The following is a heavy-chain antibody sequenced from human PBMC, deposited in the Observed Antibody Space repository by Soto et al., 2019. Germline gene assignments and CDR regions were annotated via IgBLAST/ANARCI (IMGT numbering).Heavy chain of an antibody. Sequence: SETLSLTCTVSGGSISSSSYYWGWIRQPPGKGLEWIGSIYYSGSTYYNPSLKSRVTISVDTSKNQFSLKLSSVTAADTAVYYCARRGNSSGWYGLVGWFDPWGQGTLVTVSS. CDR2: IYYSGST. D-gene: IGHD6-19*01. CDR1: GGSISSSSYY. V-gene: IGHV4-39*01. CDR3: ARRGNSSGWYGLVGWFDP. J-gene: IGHJ5*02.